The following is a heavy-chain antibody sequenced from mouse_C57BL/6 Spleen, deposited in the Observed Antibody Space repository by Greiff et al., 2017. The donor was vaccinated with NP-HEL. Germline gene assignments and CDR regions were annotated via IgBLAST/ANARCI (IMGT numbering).Heavy chain of an antibody. CDR3: ARPPYYSNYPLYFDY. CDR1: GYTFTDYT. CDR2: IYPRDGST. Sequence: VQLQQSDAELVKPGASVKISCKVSGYTFTDYTIHWMKQRPEQGLEWIGYIYPRDGSTKYNEKFKGKATLTADKSSSTSYMQLNSLTSEDSAVYFCARPPYYSNYPLYFDYGGQGTTRTVSS. J-gene: IGHJ2*01. V-gene: IGHV1-78*01. D-gene: IGHD2-5*01.